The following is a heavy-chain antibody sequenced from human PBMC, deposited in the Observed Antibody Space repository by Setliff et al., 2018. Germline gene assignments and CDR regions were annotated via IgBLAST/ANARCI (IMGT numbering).Heavy chain of an antibody. CDR3: ARRAVTAEYFQH. J-gene: IGHJ1*01. CDR1: GYNFNNYW. CDR2: IYLGDSDT. Sequence: PGESLKISCKGSGYNFNNYWIGWVRQMPGKGLEWMGIIYLGDSDTRYSPSFQGQVTISADKSISTAYLQLSSLKASDTAIYYCARRAVTAEYFQHWGHGTLVTVSS. D-gene: IGHD4-17*01. V-gene: IGHV5-51*01.